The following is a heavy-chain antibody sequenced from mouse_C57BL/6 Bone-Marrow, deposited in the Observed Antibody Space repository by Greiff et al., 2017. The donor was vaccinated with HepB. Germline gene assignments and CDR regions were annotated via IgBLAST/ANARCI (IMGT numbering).Heavy chain of an antibody. V-gene: IGHV1-82*01. D-gene: IGHD2-2*01. CDR3: AKERMVTEFAY. Sequence: QVQLQQSGPELVKPGASVKISCKASGYAFSSSWMNWVKQRPGKGLEWIGRIYPGDGDTNYNGKFKGKATLTADKSSSTAYMQLSSLTSEDSAVYFCAKERMVTEFAYWGQGTLVTVSA. CDR1: GYAFSSSW. J-gene: IGHJ3*01. CDR2: IYPGDGDT.